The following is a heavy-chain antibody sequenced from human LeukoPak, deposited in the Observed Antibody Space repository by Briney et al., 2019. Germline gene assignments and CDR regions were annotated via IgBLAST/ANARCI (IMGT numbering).Heavy chain of an antibody. V-gene: IGHV3-73*01. Sequence: MHWVRQASGKGLEWVGRIRSKTSSYATAYTASVKGRFTISRDDSKNTAYLQMNSLKTEDTAVYYCTVNYCSGGSCYMLWGQGTLVTVSS. D-gene: IGHD2-15*01. CDR2: IRSKTSSYAT. J-gene: IGHJ4*02. CDR3: TVNYCSGGSCYML.